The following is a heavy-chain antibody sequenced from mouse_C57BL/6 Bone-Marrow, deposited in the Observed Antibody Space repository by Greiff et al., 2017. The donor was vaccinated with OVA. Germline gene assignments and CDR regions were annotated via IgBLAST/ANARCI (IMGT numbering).Heavy chain of an antibody. V-gene: IGHV1-50*01. J-gene: IGHJ2*01. D-gene: IGHD2-4*01. CDR3: ARYLRLRYYFDY. CDR1: GYTFTSYW. Sequence: VQLQQPGAELVRPGASVKLSCKASGYTFTSYWMQWVKQRPGQGLEWIGEIDPSDSYTNYNQKFKGKATLTVDTSSSTAYMQLSSLTSEDSAVYYCARYLRLRYYFDYWGQGTTLTVSS. CDR2: IDPSDSYT.